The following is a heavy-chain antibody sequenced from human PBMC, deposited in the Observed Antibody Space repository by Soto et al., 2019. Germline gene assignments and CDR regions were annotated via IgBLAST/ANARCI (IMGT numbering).Heavy chain of an antibody. CDR3: ASHSGSSPEGRYYYGMDV. CDR1: GGTFSSYA. V-gene: IGHV1-69*12. CDR2: IIPMFGTA. J-gene: IGHJ6*02. D-gene: IGHD1-26*01. Sequence: QVQLVQSGAEVKKPGSSVKVSCKASGGTFSSYAISWVRQAPGQGLEWMGGIIPMFGTADYAQKFPGRVTITADESTSTAYMELSSLRSEDTAVYYCASHSGSSPEGRYYYGMDVWGQGTTVTVSS.